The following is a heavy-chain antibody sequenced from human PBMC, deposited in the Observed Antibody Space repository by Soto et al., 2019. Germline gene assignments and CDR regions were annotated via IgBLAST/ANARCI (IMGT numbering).Heavy chain of an antibody. CDR2: VSAYNGDT. CDR1: GYTFTSYG. V-gene: IGHV1-18*01. Sequence: ASVKVSCKASGYTFTSYGISWVRQAPGQGLEWMGWVSAYNGDTNCAQNFQGRVTMTTDTSTSTAYMDLRSLRSEDTAVYYCARGLGSEAVAGLNNWFDPWGQGTLVTVSS. CDR3: ARGLGSEAVAGLNNWFDP. D-gene: IGHD6-19*01. J-gene: IGHJ5*02.